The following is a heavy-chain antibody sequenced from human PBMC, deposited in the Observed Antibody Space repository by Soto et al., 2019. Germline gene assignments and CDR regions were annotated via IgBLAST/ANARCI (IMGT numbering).Heavy chain of an antibody. J-gene: IGHJ4*02. D-gene: IGHD1-26*01. CDR3: ARGADVNPGHYSDS. CDR2: IRGSGPAT. Sequence: EVQLLESGGGLVQPGGSMRLSCAASGFKFSSHAMSWVRKAPGKGLEWVSAIRGSGPATYYGDSVKGRFRISRDNSKNVLDLPMDSLRAEDTSVYYCARGADVNPGHYSDSCGQGALGTVSS. V-gene: IGHV3-23*01. CDR1: GFKFSSHA.